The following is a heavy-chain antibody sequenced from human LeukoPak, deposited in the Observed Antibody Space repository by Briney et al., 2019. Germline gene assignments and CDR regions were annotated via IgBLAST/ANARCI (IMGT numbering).Heavy chain of an antibody. D-gene: IGHD2-2*01. CDR2: IKQDGSEK. Sequence: PGGSLRLSCAASGFTSSTYCMSWVRQAPGKGLEWVANIKQDGSEKYYVDSVKGRFTISRDNAKNSLYLHMNSLRAEDTAVYYCARDGGYCSSTSCYPYFDYWGQGTLVTVSS. CDR3: ARDGGYCSSTSCYPYFDY. V-gene: IGHV3-7*01. J-gene: IGHJ4*02. CDR1: GFTSSTYC.